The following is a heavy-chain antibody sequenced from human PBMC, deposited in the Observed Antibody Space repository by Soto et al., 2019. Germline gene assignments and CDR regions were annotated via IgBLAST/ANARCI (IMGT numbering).Heavy chain of an antibody. CDR1: GFTFDDYA. Sequence: EVQLEESGGGLVLPGGSLRLSCVASGFTFDDYALHWVRQVPGKGLDWVAGMSWNSGTIDYADSVKGRFTVSRDNARKTMHLQINSLRPEDKALYHCTKAAQAFWSGRYFDSWGQGTAVSVSS. J-gene: IGHJ4*02. CDR3: TKAAQAFWSGRYFDS. D-gene: IGHD3-3*01. CDR2: MSWNSGTI. V-gene: IGHV3-9*01.